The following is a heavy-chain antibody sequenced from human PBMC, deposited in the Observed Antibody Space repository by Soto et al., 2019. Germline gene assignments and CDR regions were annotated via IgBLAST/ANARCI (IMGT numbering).Heavy chain of an antibody. CDR3: ARDRPPGSLYGMDA. J-gene: IGHJ6*02. CDR2: ISTDSGYT. CDR1: GYIFTTYG. Sequence: QIQLVQSGGEVERPGASVTVSCEASGYIFTTYGLSWVRQTPAHGLEWMGWISTDSGYTQYSQLLQGRVIMTRDTSTNTAYMELRDLTFDDTGIYYCARDRPPGSLYGMDAWGQGTAVTVSS. V-gene: IGHV1-18*01.